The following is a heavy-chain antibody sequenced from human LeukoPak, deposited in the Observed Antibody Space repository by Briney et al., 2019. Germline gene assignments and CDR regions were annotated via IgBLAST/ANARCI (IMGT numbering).Heavy chain of an antibody. V-gene: IGHV1-2*04. CDR3: ARDEMATTTGADY. Sequence: GASVKVSCKASGYTFTGYYMHWVRQAPGQGLEWMGWINPNSGGTNYAQKFQGWVTMTRDTSISTAYMELSRLRSDDTAVYYCARDEMATTTGADYWGQGTLVTVSS. J-gene: IGHJ4*02. CDR1: GYTFTGYY. D-gene: IGHD5-24*01. CDR2: INPNSGGT.